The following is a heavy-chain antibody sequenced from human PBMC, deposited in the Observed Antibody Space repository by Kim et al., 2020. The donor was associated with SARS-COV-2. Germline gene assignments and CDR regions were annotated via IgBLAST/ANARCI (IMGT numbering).Heavy chain of an antibody. V-gene: IGHV3-9*01. Sequence: GGSLRLSCAASGFTFDDYAMHWVRQAPGKGLEWVSGISWNSGSIGYADSVKGRFTISRDNAKNSLYLQMNSLRAEDTALYYCAKDRNYGDFRHGRFSSFVYWGQGTLVTVSS. D-gene: IGHD4-17*01. CDR1: GFTFDDYA. J-gene: IGHJ4*02. CDR2: ISWNSGSI. CDR3: AKDRNYGDFRHGRFSSFVY.